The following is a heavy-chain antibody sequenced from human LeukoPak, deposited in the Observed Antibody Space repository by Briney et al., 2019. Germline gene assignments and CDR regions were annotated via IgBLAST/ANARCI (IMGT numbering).Heavy chain of an antibody. CDR3: ARFHRSSVAVAGTDY. D-gene: IGHD6-19*01. CDR1: GYTFTGYY. J-gene: IGHJ4*02. CDR2: INPNSGGT. Sequence: GASVKVSCKASGYTFTGYYMHWVRQVPGQGLEWMGRINPNSGGTNYAQKFQGRVTMTRDTSISTAYMELSRLRSDDTAVYYCARFHRSSVAVAGTDYWGQGTLVTVSS. V-gene: IGHV1-2*06.